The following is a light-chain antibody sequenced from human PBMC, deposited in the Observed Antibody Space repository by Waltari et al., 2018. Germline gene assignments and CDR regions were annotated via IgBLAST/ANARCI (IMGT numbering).Light chain of an antibody. J-gene: IGKJ1*01. V-gene: IGKV1-39*01. CDR2: AAT. Sequence: DVQITQSPSSLSASVGDRVTITCRSSDFLSSYLHWYQQKPGQAPNLLIYAATSLQSGVPARFSGSGAGTHFTLTISSLQPEDFATYYCHQNDTAPQTFGQGTKVEIK. CDR3: HQNDTAPQT. CDR1: DFLSSY.